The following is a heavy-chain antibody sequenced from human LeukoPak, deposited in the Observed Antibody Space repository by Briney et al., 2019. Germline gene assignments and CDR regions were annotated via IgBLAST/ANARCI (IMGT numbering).Heavy chain of an antibody. CDR2: ISGSGGST. D-gene: IGHD4/OR15-4a*01. J-gene: IGHJ4*02. CDR1: GFTFSSYA. CDR3: AGLSHPSDGTPGY. Sequence: GGSLRLSCAASGFTFSSYAMSWVRQAPGKGLEWVSAISGSGGSTYYADSVKGRFTISRDNSKNTLYLQMNSLRAEDTAVYYCAGLSHPSDGTPGYWGQGTLVTVSS. V-gene: IGHV3-23*01.